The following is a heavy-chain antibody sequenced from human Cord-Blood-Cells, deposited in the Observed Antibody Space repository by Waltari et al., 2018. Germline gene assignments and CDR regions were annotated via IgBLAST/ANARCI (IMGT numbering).Heavy chain of an antibody. J-gene: IGHJ4*02. Sequence: QVQLVQSGAEGRKPGASVKVSCKASGYTSTGYYSLWGGRAPGQGLEWMGWINPNSGGTNYAQKFQGRVTMTRDTPTSTAYMELSRLRSDDTAVYYCARVRRGIGDYFDYWGQGTLVTVSS. V-gene: IGHV1-2*02. CDR1: GYTSTGYY. CDR2: INPNSGGT. D-gene: IGHD3-16*01. CDR3: ARVRRGIGDYFDY.